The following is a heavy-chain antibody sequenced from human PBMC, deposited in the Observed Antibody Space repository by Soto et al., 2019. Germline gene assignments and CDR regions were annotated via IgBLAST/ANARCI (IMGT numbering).Heavy chain of an antibody. CDR3: ARRSSIAARPSYGMDV. V-gene: IGHV1-46*01. J-gene: IGHJ6*02. CDR1: GYTFTSYY. D-gene: IGHD6-6*01. CDR2: INPSGGST. Sequence: ASVKVSCKASGYTFTSYYMHWVRQAPGQGLEWMGIINPSGGSTSYAQKFQGRVTMTRDTSTSTVYMELSSLRSEDTAVYYCARRSSIAARPSYGMDVWGQGTKVTVSS.